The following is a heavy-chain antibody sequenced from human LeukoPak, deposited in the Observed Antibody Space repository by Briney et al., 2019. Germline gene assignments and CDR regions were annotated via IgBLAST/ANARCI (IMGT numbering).Heavy chain of an antibody. CDR2: IENDGGNK. Sequence: GGSLRLSCAASGFIFSDFGMHWVRQAPGKGLEWVAFIENDGGNKYYTDSEKGRFTISRDNSKNTLHLQMNSLRSEDTGVYYCAQIRLGELSTVDYWGQGTLVTVSS. J-gene: IGHJ4*02. CDR1: GFIFSDFG. V-gene: IGHV3-30*02. CDR3: AQIRLGELSTVDY. D-gene: IGHD3-16*02.